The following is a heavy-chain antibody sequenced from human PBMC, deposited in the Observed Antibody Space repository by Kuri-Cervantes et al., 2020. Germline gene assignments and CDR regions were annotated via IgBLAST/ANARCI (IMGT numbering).Heavy chain of an antibody. CDR2: IKSKSDGGAT. CDR3: TTIRPGY. CDR1: GLTFNTAW. J-gene: IGHJ4*02. D-gene: IGHD3-3*02. V-gene: IGHV3-15*01. Sequence: GGSLRLSCTASGLTFNTAWMSWVRQAPGKGLEWVGRIKSKSDGGATDYAAPAKGRFTISRDDSKNTLYLQMNSLKTEDTAVYYCTTIRPGYWGQGTLVTVSS.